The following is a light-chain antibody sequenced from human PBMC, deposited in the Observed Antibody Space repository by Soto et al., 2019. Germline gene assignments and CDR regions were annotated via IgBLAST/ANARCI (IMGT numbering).Light chain of an antibody. J-gene: IGLJ3*02. Sequence: QAVVTQEPSLTVSPGGTVTLTCALTTGAVPSDYYPNWFQRKPGQALRTLIYRTNNKHSWTPARFSGSLLGGKAALTLSGVQPEDEAEYSCVLLCSGEWVFGGGTKLTV. CDR2: RTN. V-gene: IGLV7-43*01. CDR3: VLLCSGEWV. CDR1: TGAVPSDYY.